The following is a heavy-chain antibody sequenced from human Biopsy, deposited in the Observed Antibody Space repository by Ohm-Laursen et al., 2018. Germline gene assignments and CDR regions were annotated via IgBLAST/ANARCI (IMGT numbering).Heavy chain of an antibody. D-gene: IGHD1-1*01. CDR1: GFTFSAYE. J-gene: IGHJ4*02. CDR2: FAPENGRI. Sequence: SCTASGFTFSAYEMNWVRQAPGQGPEWMGGFAPENGRIVYSQKFQGRVTMTEDTSTSTAYMEVWRLRSDDTAVYYCAADINVWNVNYWGQGTQVIVSS. CDR3: AADINVWNVNY. V-gene: IGHV1-24*01.